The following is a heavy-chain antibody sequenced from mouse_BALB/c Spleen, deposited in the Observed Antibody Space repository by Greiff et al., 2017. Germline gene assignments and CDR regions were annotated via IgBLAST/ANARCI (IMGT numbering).Heavy chain of an antibody. CDR1: GYSFTDYN. CDR2: INPNNGGT. Sequence: EVQLQQSGPELEKPGASVKISCKASGYSFTDYNMDWVKQSHGKSLEWIGDINPNNGGTIYNQKFKGKATLTVDKSSSTAYMELRSLTSEDTAVYYCARGGVTTAFAYWGQGTLVTVSA. J-gene: IGHJ3*01. CDR3: ARGGVTTAFAY. D-gene: IGHD1-2*01. V-gene: IGHV1-18*01.